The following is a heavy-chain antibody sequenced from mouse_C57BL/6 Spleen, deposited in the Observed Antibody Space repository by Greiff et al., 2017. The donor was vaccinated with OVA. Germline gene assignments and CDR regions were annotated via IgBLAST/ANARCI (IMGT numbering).Heavy chain of an antibody. V-gene: IGHV1-64*01. J-gene: IGHJ4*01. CDR1: GYTFTSYW. Sequence: QVQLQQPGAELVKPGASVKLSCKASGYTFTSYWMHWVKQRPGQGLEWIGMIHPNSGSTNYNEKFKSKATLTVDKSSSTAYMQLSSLTSEDSAVYYSRLTGTDYYAMDYWGQGTSVTVSS. CDR3: RLTGTDYYAMDY. D-gene: IGHD4-1*01. CDR2: IHPNSGST.